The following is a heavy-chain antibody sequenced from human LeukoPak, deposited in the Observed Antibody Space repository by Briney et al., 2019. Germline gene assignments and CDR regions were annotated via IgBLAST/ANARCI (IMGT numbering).Heavy chain of an antibody. Sequence: GGSLRLSCAASGFTFSSYAVSWVRQAPGKGLEWVSAISGSGGSTYYADSVKGRFTISRDNSKNTLYLQMNSLRAEDTAVYYCAKYGFFGVVEKGFDYWGQGTLVTVSS. D-gene: IGHD3-3*01. J-gene: IGHJ4*02. CDR2: ISGSGGST. CDR1: GFTFSSYA. CDR3: AKYGFFGVVEKGFDY. V-gene: IGHV3-23*01.